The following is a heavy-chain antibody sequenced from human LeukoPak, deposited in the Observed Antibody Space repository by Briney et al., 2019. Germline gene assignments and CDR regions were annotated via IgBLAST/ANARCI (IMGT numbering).Heavy chain of an antibody. D-gene: IGHD3-10*01. V-gene: IGHV3-48*04. CDR1: GFTFSSYS. J-gene: IGHJ4*02. Sequence: SGGSLRLSCAASGFTFSSYSMNWVRQAPGKGLEWVSYISTSGSTTYYADSVKGRFTISRDNAKNSLYLQMNSLRAEDTAVYYCAKDEPRYGSGSYYNMPDYWGQGTLVTVSS. CDR2: ISTSGSTT. CDR3: AKDEPRYGSGSYYNMPDY.